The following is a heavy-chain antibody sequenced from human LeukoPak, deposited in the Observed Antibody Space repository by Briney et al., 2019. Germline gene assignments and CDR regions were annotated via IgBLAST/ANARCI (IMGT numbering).Heavy chain of an antibody. D-gene: IGHD2-2*01. Sequence: ASVKVSCKASGYTFTSYGISWVRQAPGQGLEWMGRISAYNGNTNYAQKLQGRVTMTTDTSTSTAYMELRSLRSDDTAVYYCARDRGKDIVVVPAAIFDAFDIWGQGTMVTVSS. V-gene: IGHV1-18*01. CDR1: GYTFTSYG. CDR2: ISAYNGNT. CDR3: ARDRGKDIVVVPAAIFDAFDI. J-gene: IGHJ3*02.